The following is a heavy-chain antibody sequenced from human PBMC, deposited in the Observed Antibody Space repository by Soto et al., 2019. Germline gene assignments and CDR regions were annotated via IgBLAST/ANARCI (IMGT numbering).Heavy chain of an antibody. CDR3: ARAGTNMVQFDY. J-gene: IGHJ4*02. Sequence: SETLSLTCTVSGGSINSYFWSWIRQSPGKGLEWIGHIYYSGSTSYSPSLKSRVSISVDTSKDQFSLEVHSVTAADTAVYYCARAGTNMVQFDYWGQGTLVTVSS. CDR1: GGSINSYF. CDR2: IYYSGST. D-gene: IGHD3-10*01. V-gene: IGHV4-59*01.